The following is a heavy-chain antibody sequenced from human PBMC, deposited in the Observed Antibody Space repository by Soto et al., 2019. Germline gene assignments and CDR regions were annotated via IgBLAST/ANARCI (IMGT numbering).Heavy chain of an antibody. CDR1: GFTFSSYG. CDR2: IWYDGSNK. D-gene: IGHD2-15*01. CDR3: ARGRCSGGSCYSKAHSYYFDY. J-gene: IGHJ4*02. V-gene: IGHV3-33*01. Sequence: PGGSLRLSCAASGFTFSSYGMHWVRQAPGKGLEWVAVIWYDGSNKYYADSVKGRFTISRDNSKNTLYLQMNSLRAEDTAVYYCARGRCSGGSCYSKAHSYYFDYWGQGTPVTVSS.